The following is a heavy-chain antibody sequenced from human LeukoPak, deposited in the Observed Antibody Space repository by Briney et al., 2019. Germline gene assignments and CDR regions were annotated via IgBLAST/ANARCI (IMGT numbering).Heavy chain of an antibody. CDR2: IYYSGST. V-gene: IGHV4-59*08. D-gene: IGHD6-13*01. CDR1: GGPISSYY. J-gene: IGHJ4*02. Sequence: SETLSLTCTVSGGPISSYYWSWIRQPPGKGLAWIGYIYYSGSTNYNPSLKSRVTISVDTSKNQISLKLSSVTAADTAVYYCARHSSSWFDYWGQGTLVTVSS. CDR3: ARHSSSWFDY.